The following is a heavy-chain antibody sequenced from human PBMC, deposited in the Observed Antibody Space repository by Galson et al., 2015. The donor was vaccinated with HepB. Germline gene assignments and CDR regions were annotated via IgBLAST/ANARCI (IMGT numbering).Heavy chain of an antibody. CDR1: GYTFTSYA. D-gene: IGHD3-3*01. Sequence: SVKVSCKASGYTFTSYAMHWVRQAPGQRLEWMGWINAGNGNTKYSQKFQGRVTITRDTSASTAYMELSSLRSEDTAVYYCARQESFYDFWSGYWGAFDIWGQGTMVTVSS. CDR3: ARQESFYDFWSGYWGAFDI. V-gene: IGHV1-3*01. J-gene: IGHJ3*02. CDR2: INAGNGNT.